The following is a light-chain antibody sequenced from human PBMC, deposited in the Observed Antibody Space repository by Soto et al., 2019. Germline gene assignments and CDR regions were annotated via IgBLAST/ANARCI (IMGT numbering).Light chain of an antibody. J-gene: IGKJ4*01. CDR2: LGS. CDR3: MQAPQTFT. CDR1: QSLLHSNGYNY. V-gene: IGKV2-28*01. Sequence: DIVMTQSPLSLPVTPGEPASISCRSSQSLLHSNGYNYLDWYLQKPGQSPQLLIYLGSNRASGVPDRFSGSGSGTDFTLKISRVEGEDVGVYYCMQAPQTFTFGGGTKVEIK.